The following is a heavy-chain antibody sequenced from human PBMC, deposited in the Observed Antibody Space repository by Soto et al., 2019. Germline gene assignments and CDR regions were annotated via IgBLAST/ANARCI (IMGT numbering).Heavy chain of an antibody. D-gene: IGHD6-19*01. CDR1: GFTFEDYA. Sequence: EVQLVESGGGLVQPGRSLRLSCAASGFTFEDYAMHWVRQVPGTGLEWVSSISWNSRSVGYAESVKGRFTVSRDNGKNSLYLQTDSLRAEDTAYYYCVKGKGSSGCVFFEDWGQGILVTVSS. CDR2: ISWNSRSV. J-gene: IGHJ4*02. CDR3: VKGKGSSGCVFFED. V-gene: IGHV3-9*01.